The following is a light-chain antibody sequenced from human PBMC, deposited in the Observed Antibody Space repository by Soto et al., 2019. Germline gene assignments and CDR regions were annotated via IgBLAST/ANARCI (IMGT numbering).Light chain of an antibody. CDR1: QSVSNN. Sequence: EIVMTQSPATLSVSPGERATLSCRASQSVSNNLAWYQHKPGQAPRLLIYDVSTRATGIPARFSGSGSGTEFTLTISSLQSEDFAVYYCLQYNNWPRTFGRGTKVEIK. CDR2: DVS. CDR3: LQYNNWPRT. J-gene: IGKJ1*01. V-gene: IGKV3-15*01.